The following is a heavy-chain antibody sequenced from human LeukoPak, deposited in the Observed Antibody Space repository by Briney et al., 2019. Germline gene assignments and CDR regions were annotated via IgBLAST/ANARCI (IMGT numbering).Heavy chain of an antibody. CDR1: VYTLTELA. CDR3: ATYSGYAAY. CDR2: FDPEDVET. D-gene: IGHD5-12*01. V-gene: IGHV1-24*01. J-gene: IGHJ4*02. Sequence: ASVKVSCKVSVYTLTELAIHWVRQAPGKGLEWMGGFDPEDVETIYAQKFQGRVTMTEDTYTDTAYMELSSLRSGDTAVYYCATYSGYAAYWGQGTLVSVSS.